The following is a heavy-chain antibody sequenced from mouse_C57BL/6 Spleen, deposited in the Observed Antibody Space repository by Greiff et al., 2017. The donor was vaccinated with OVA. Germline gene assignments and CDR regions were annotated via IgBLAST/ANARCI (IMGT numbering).Heavy chain of an antibody. CDR1: GYTFTEYT. CDR2: FYPGSGSI. V-gene: IGHV1-62-2*01. CDR3: ARHEDEGDGYYVGYYFDY. D-gene: IGHD2-3*01. J-gene: IGHJ2*01. Sequence: LVKPGASVKLSCKASGYTFTEYTIHWVKQRSGQGLEWIGWFYPGSGSIKYNEKFKDKATLTADKSSSTVYMELSRLTSEDSAVYFCARHEDEGDGYYVGYYFDYWGQGTTLTVSS.